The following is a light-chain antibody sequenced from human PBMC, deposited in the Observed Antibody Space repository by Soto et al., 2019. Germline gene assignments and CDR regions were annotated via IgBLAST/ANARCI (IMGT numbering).Light chain of an antibody. J-gene: IGLJ1*01. Sequence: QSVLTQPPSASGTPGQRVTISCSGSSPNIGRNAVNWYQQLPGTAPKLLIYSNNQRPSGVPDRFSGSKSGTSASLAISGLQSEDEADYYCAPWDDSLNGYVFGTGSKVTVL. CDR1: SPNIGRNA. CDR2: SNN. CDR3: APWDDSLNGYV. V-gene: IGLV1-44*01.